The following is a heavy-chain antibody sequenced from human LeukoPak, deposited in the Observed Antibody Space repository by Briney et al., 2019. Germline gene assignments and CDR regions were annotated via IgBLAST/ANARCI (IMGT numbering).Heavy chain of an antibody. CDR3: ARDYKYAFDN. CDR1: GFTFSAYS. D-gene: IGHD5-24*01. V-gene: IGHV3-48*01. J-gene: IGHJ4*02. Sequence: WGSLRLSCAASGFTFSAYSMNWVRQAPGKGLEWISYIGISSGNTKYADSVKGRFTISGDKAKNSLYLQMNSLRVEDTAVYYCARDYKYAFDNWGQGTLVTVSS. CDR2: IGISSGNT.